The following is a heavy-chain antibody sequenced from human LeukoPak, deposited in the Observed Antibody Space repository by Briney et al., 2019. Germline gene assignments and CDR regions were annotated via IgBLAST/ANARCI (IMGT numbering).Heavy chain of an antibody. J-gene: IGHJ4*02. V-gene: IGHV3-21*01. Sequence: NPGGSLRLSCAASGFTFSSYSMNWVRQAPGKGLEWVSSISSSSSYIYHADSEKGRFTISRDNAKNSLYLQMNSLRAEDTAVYYCARAGVAGTEGHFDYWGQGTLVTVSS. CDR3: ARAGVAGTEGHFDY. D-gene: IGHD6-19*01. CDR2: ISSSSSYI. CDR1: GFTFSSYS.